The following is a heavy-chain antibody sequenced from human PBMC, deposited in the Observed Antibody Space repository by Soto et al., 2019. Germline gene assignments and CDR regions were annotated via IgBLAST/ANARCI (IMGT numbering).Heavy chain of an antibody. CDR2: IYWDDTK. V-gene: IGHV2-5*02. D-gene: IGHD6-19*01. J-gene: IGHJ4*02. Sequence: QITLKESGPTLVKPTQTLTLTCTFSGFSLDTFAVGVNWIRQPPGKPLEWLALIYWDDTKHYSSSLRNRLTITKYTSKNQVVLTMTNMDPVDTATYYCAHGSGWLSDQWGQRTLVTVSS. CDR3: AHGSGWLSDQ. CDR1: GFSLDTFAVG.